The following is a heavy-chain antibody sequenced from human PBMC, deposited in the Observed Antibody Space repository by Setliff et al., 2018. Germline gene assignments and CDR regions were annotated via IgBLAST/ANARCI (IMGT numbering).Heavy chain of an antibody. CDR3: ARHKSNGSGSYSSLYMDV. Sequence: PSETLSLTCRVSGGSISSGNYYWGLIRQPPGKGLEWVATIYYSGSTYSNPSLKSRLIISVDAPDNQFSVKLSSVTAADTAVYYCARHKSNGSGSYSSLYMDVWGKGIMVTGLL. D-gene: IGHD3-10*01. V-gene: IGHV4-39*01. CDR1: GGSISSGNYY. J-gene: IGHJ6*03. CDR2: IYYSGST.